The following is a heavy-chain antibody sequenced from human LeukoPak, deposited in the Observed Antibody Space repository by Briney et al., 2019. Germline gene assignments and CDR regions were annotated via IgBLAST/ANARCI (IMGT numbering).Heavy chain of an antibody. Sequence: SETLSLTCAVYGGSFSGYYWSWIRQPPGKGLEWIGEINHSGSTNYNPSLKSRVTISVDTSKNQFSLKLSSVTAADTAVYYCARQLGYCSGGSCYPADYWGQGTLVTVSS. D-gene: IGHD2-15*01. CDR3: ARQLGYCSGGSCYPADY. CDR2: INHSGST. CDR1: GGSFSGYY. V-gene: IGHV4-34*01. J-gene: IGHJ4*02.